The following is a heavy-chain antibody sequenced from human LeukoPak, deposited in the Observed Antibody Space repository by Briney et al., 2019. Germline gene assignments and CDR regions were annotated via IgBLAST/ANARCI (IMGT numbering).Heavy chain of an antibody. Sequence: SQTLPLTCAISGDSVSSNSAAWNWIRQSPSRGLEWLGRTYYRSKWYNDYAVSVKSRITINPDTSKNQFSLKLSSVTAADTAVYYCARHSRLLFDYWGQGTLVTVSS. CDR3: ARHSRLLFDY. J-gene: IGHJ4*02. D-gene: IGHD3-10*01. CDR2: TYYRSKWYN. CDR1: GDSVSSNSAA. V-gene: IGHV6-1*01.